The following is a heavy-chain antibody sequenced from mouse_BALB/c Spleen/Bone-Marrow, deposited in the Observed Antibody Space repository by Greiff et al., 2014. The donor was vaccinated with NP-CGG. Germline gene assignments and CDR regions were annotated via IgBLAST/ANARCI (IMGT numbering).Heavy chain of an antibody. D-gene: IGHD2-14*01. Sequence: QVQLQQSGSVLVRPGASVKLSCKASGYTFTSSWMHWAKQRPGQGLEWIGDIHPNSGNTNYNEKFRGKATLTVVTSSNTAYVDLSSLTSEDSAVYYCARSYRFWYFDVWGAGTTVTVSS. V-gene: IGHV1S130*01. CDR1: GYTFTSSW. J-gene: IGHJ1*01. CDR2: IHPNSGNT. CDR3: ARSYRFWYFDV.